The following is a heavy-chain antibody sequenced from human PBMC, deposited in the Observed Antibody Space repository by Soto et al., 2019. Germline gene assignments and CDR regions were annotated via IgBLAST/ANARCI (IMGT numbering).Heavy chain of an antibody. CDR3: AREYGIVATSDYGMDV. V-gene: IGHV3-33*01. CDR1: RFTFTISG. D-gene: IGHD5-12*01. J-gene: IGHJ6*02. Sequence: GGSLTLSCAAIRFTFTISGMHWIRQAPGKGLEWVAVIWYDGSNKYYADSVKGRFTISRDNSKNTLYLQMNSLRAEDTAVYYCAREYGIVATSDYGMDVWGQGT. CDR2: IWYDGSNK.